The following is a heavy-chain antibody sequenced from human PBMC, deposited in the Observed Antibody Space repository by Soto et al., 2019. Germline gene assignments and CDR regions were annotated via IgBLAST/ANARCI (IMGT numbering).Heavy chain of an antibody. CDR2: LDHQGYS. CDR1: GAPITSNY. Sequence: PSETLSLTCSVSGAPITSNYWTWIRQPPGKGLEWIGYLDHQGYSNYSPSLRSRVSMSIDTSKNQLSLKVHSVTAADTAVYYCARVPVKGYFDWLDPCGQGTLVTVSS. CDR3: ARVPVKGYFDWLDP. J-gene: IGHJ5*02. D-gene: IGHD3-9*01. V-gene: IGHV4-59*01.